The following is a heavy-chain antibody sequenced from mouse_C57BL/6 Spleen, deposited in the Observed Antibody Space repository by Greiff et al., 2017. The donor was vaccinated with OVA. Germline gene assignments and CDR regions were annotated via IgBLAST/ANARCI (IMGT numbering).Heavy chain of an antibody. CDR1: GYTFTSYW. CDR3: ARVGYGHMDY. J-gene: IGHJ4*01. CDR2: IDPSDSYT. V-gene: IGHV1-69*01. D-gene: IGHD1-2*01. Sequence: QVQLQQSGAELVMPGASVKLSCKASGYTFTSYWMHWVKQRPGQGLEWIGEIDPSDSYTNYNQKFKGKSTLTVDKSSSTAYMQLSSLTSEDSAVYYCARVGYGHMDYWGQGTSVTVSS.